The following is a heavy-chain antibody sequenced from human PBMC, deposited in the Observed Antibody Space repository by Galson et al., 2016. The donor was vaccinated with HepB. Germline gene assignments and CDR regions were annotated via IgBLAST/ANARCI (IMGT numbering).Heavy chain of an antibody. CDR3: AKADLLFGYYNGGIDF. CDR1: GFTFSSYS. J-gene: IGHJ4*02. CDR2: ISSSSTI. V-gene: IGHV3-48*02. Sequence: LRLSCAASGFTFSSYSMNWVRQAPGKGLEWVSYISSSSTIYYADSVKGRFTISRDNAKNSLYLQMNSLRDEDTAVYYCAKADLLFGYYNGGIDFWGQGTLVTVSS. D-gene: IGHD3-9*01.